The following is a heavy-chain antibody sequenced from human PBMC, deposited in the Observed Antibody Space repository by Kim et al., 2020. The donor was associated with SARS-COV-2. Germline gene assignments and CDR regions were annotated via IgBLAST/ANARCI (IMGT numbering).Heavy chain of an antibody. Sequence: ASVKVSCKASGYTFTSYYMHWVRQAPGQGLEWMGIINPSGGSTSYAQKFQGRVTMTRDTSTSTVYMELSSLRSEDTAVYYCARAINTIFGVHPVGPFDYWGQGTLVTVSS. V-gene: IGHV1-46*01. CDR2: INPSGGST. D-gene: IGHD3-3*01. CDR3: ARAINTIFGVHPVGPFDY. J-gene: IGHJ4*02. CDR1: GYTFTSYY.